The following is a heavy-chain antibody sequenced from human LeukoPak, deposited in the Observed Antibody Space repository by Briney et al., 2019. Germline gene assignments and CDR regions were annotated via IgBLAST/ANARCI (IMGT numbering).Heavy chain of an antibody. CDR1: GYTFTSYD. Sequence: GASVKVSCKASGYTFTSYDINWVRQATGQGLEWMGWMNPNSGNTGYAQKFQGRVTMTRNTSISTAYMELSSLRSEDTAVYYCARAYSSSLTYYYYYYYMDVWGKGTTVTVSS. CDR2: MNPNSGNT. J-gene: IGHJ6*03. CDR3: ARAYSSSLTYYYYYYYMDV. V-gene: IGHV1-8*01. D-gene: IGHD6-6*01.